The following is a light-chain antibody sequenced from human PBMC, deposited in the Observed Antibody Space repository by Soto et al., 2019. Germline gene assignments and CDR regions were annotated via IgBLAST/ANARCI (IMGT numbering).Light chain of an antibody. CDR2: ATS. V-gene: IGKV1-39*01. CDR3: QQSYSTPA. Sequence: DIQMTQSPSSLSASVGDRVTITCRASQTINTYLNWYQQKPGKAPHLLIYATSTLQSGLPTRFSGSGSGTDSTLTISSLQPEDCATYYCQQSYSTPAFGPGTKVDIK. J-gene: IGKJ3*01. CDR1: QTINTY.